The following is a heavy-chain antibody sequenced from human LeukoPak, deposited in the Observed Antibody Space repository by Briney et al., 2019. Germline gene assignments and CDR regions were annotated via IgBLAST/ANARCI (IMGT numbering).Heavy chain of an antibody. CDR1: GGSISSYY. D-gene: IGHD3-22*01. V-gene: IGHV4-59*01. CDR3: ARGTYYYDSSGYYVNPFDY. J-gene: IGHJ4*02. Sequence: SETLSLTCTVSGGSISSYYWSWIRQPPGKGLEWIGYIYYSGSTNYNPSLKSRVTISVDTSKNQFSLKLSSVTAADTAVYYCARGTYYYDSSGYYVNPFDYWGQGTLVTVSS. CDR2: IYYSGST.